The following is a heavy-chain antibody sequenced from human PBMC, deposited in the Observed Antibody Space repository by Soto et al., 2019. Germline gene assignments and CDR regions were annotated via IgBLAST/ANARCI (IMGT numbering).Heavy chain of an antibody. V-gene: IGHV1-2*02. CDR2: INLYSDGT. Sequence: ASVKVSCKTSGYTFSNYGITWVRQAPGQRLEWMGWINLYSDGTNYAQKFQGRVTMTRDTSISTAYMELRRLRSDDTAVYYCARGQLPFDYWGQGTLVTVSS. J-gene: IGHJ4*02. D-gene: IGHD2-2*01. CDR3: ARGQLPFDY. CDR1: GYTFSNYG.